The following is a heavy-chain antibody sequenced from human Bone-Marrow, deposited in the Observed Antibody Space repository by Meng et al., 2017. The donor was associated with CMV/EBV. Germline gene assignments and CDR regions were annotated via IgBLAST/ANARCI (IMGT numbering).Heavy chain of an antibody. CDR3: ARAAVQLERSPHNDY. V-gene: IGHV1-24*01. CDR2: FDPEDGET. J-gene: IGHJ4*02. D-gene: IGHD1-1*01. Sequence: ASVKVSCKVSGYTLTELSMHWVRQAPGKGLEWMGGFDPEDGETIYAQKFQGRVTMTEDTSTDTAYMELSSLRSDDTAVYYCARAAVQLERSPHNDYWGQGTLVTGSS. CDR1: GYTLTELS.